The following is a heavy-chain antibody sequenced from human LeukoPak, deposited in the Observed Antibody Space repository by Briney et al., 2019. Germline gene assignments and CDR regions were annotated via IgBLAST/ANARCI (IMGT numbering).Heavy chain of an antibody. J-gene: IGHJ5*02. CDR1: GFTFSIYA. CDR2: ISGSGGST. V-gene: IGHV3-23*01. D-gene: IGHD2-8*01. Sequence: PGGSLRLSCAASGFTFSIYAMSWVRQAPGKGLEWVSAISGSGGSTFYADSVKGRFTMSRDNSKNTLYLQMNSLRAEDTAVYYCAKEASYCTNGVCYSRIFDTWGQGILVTVSS. CDR3: AKEASYCTNGVCYSRIFDT.